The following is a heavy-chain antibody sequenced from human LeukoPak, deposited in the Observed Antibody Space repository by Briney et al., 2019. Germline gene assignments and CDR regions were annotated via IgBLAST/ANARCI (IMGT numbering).Heavy chain of an antibody. CDR3: ARGYCSGGSCYSYYYYNYMDV. J-gene: IGHJ6*03. D-gene: IGHD2-15*01. CDR2: IYYSGST. CDR1: GDSISTSNSY. Sequence: SETLSLTCTVSGDSISTSNSYWGWIRQPPGKGLEWIGSIYYSGSTNYNPSLKSRVTISVDTSKNQFPLKLSSVTAADTAVYYCARGYCSGGSCYSYYYYNYMDVWGKGTTVTVSS. V-gene: IGHV4-39*06.